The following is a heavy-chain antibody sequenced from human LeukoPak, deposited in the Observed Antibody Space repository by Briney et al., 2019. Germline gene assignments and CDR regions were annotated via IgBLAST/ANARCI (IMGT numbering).Heavy chain of an antibody. CDR1: GFTFSSYS. CDR3: AKDLDPFDY. Sequence: GGSLRLSCAASGFTFSSYSMNWVRQAPGKGLEWVSYISSSSSSIYYADSVKGRFTISRDNAKNTLYLQMNSLRAEDTAVYYCAKDLDPFDYWGQGTLVTVSS. D-gene: IGHD3-9*01. CDR2: ISSSSSSI. J-gene: IGHJ4*02. V-gene: IGHV3-48*01.